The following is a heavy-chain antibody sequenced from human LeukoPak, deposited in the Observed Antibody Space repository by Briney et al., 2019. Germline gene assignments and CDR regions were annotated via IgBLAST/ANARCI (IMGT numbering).Heavy chain of an antibody. CDR2: ISYDGSNK. CDR1: GFTFSSYA. D-gene: IGHD2-15*01. J-gene: IGHJ6*04. V-gene: IGHV3-30*04. CDR3: ARDQVVVVVAAYYGMDV. Sequence: GGSLRLSCAASGFTFSSYAMHWVRQAPGKGLEWVAVISYDGSNKYYADSVKGRFTISRDNSKNTLYLQMNSLRAEDTAVYYCARDQVVVVVAAYYGMDVWGKGTTVTVSS.